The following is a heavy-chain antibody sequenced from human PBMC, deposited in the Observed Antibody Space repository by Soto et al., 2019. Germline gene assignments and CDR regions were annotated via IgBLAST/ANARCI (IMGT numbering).Heavy chain of an antibody. CDR3: ARGVGATVGPEYYFDY. V-gene: IGHV1-69*01. CDR2: IIPIFGTA. Sequence: QVQLVQSGAEVKKPGSSVKVSCKASGGTFSSYAISWVRQAPGQGLEWMGGIIPIFGTANYAQKFRGRVTITADESTSTAYMELSSLRSEDTAVYYCARGVGATVGPEYYFDYWGQGTLVTVSS. CDR1: GGTFSSYA. D-gene: IGHD1-26*01. J-gene: IGHJ4*02.